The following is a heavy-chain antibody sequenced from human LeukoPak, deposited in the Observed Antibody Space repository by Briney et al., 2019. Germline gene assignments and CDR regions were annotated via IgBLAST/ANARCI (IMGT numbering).Heavy chain of an antibody. CDR1: GYTFTGYY. CDR2: INPNSGGT. V-gene: IGHV1-2*02. CDR3: ARVHSVASYDAFDI. Sequence: ASVKVSCKASGYTFTGYYMHWVRQAPGQGLEWMGWINPNSGGTNYAQKFQGRVTMTRDTSISTAYMELSRLRSDDTAVYYCARVHSVASYDAFDIWGQGTMVTVSS. D-gene: IGHD6-19*01. J-gene: IGHJ3*02.